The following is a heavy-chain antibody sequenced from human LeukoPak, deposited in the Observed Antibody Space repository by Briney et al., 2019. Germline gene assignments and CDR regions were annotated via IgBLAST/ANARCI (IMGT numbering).Heavy chain of an antibody. CDR1: GYHFTNVW. J-gene: IGHJ4*02. CDR3: ARRYCSGGSCYGAGYYFDY. CDR2: IYPGDSDT. Sequence: GESLQISCKGSGYHFTNVWIGWVRQMPGKGLEWMGIIYPGDSDTRYSPSFQGQVTISADKSISTAYLQWSSLKASDTALYYCARRYCSGGSCYGAGYYFDYWGQGTLATVSS. D-gene: IGHD2-15*01. V-gene: IGHV5-51*01.